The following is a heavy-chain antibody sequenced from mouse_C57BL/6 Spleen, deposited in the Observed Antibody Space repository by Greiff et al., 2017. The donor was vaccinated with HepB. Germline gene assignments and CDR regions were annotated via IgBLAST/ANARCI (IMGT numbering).Heavy chain of an antibody. D-gene: IGHD2-13*01. CDR3: AIRYYGDEACFAY. CDR1: GYTFTSYG. CDR2: IYPRSGNT. V-gene: IGHV1-81*01. Sequence: VKLVESGAELARPGASVKLSCKASGYTFTSYGISWVKQRTGQGLEWIGEIYPRSGNTYYNEKFKGKATLTADKSSSTAYMELRSLTSEDSAVYSFAIRYYGDEACFAYWGQGTLVTVSA. J-gene: IGHJ3*01.